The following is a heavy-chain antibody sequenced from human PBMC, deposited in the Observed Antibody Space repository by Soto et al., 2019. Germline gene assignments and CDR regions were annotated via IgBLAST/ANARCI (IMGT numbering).Heavy chain of an antibody. CDR2: IYYSGST. CDR3: ARAVYDSSGYYYRAEMAAAYFDY. V-gene: IGHV4-30-4*01. CDR1: GGSISSGDYY. J-gene: IGHJ4*02. D-gene: IGHD3-22*01. Sequence: TLSLTCTVSGGSISSGDYYWSWIRQPPGKGLEWIGYIYYSGSTYYNPSPKSRVTISVDTSKNQFSLKLSSVTAADTAVYYCARAVYDSSGYYYRAEMAAAYFDYWGQGTLVTVS.